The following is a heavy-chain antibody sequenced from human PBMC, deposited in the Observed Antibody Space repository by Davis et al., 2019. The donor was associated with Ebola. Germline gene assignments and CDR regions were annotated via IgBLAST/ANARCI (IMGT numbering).Heavy chain of an antibody. CDR3: ARGSLPY. CDR1: GFTFNNFW. CDR2: INQEGNET. V-gene: IGHV3-7*01. D-gene: IGHD3-16*01. J-gene: IGHJ4*02. Sequence: GESLKISCEASGFTFNNFWMSWVRQSPGKGLEWVANINQEGNETYYVDSVKGRFTITRDNAKNSLSLQMISLRVEDSAIYYCARGSLPYWGPGTLVTVSS.